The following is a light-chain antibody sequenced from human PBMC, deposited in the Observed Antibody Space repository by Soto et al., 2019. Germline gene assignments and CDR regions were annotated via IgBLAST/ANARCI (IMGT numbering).Light chain of an antibody. Sequence: QSALTQPASVSGSPGQSITISCTGTSSDVGGYDYVCWYQQHPGKAPKLMIYEVNKRPSGIPDRFSGSKSGTSGTLDITGLQTGDEADYYCATWDGSLPGEVFGGGTKVTVL. J-gene: IGLJ2*01. V-gene: IGLV2-14*01. CDR2: EVN. CDR1: SSDVGGYDY. CDR3: ATWDGSLPGEV.